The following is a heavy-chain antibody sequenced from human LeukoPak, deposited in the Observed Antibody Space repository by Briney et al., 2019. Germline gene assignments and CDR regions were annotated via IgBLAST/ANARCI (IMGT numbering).Heavy chain of an antibody. V-gene: IGHV7-4-1*02. CDR3: ARDHPKFHRRGYFDY. J-gene: IGHJ4*02. CDR2: INTNTGNP. Sequence: ASVKVSCKASGYTFTSYAMNWVRQAPGQGLEWMGWINTNTGNPTYAQGFTGRFVFSLDTSVSTAYLQISSLKAEDTAVYYCARDHPKFHRRGYFDYWGQGTLVTVSS. CDR1: GYTFTSYA.